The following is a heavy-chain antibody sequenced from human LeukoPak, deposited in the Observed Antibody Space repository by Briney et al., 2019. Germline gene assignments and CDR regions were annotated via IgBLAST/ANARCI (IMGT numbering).Heavy chain of an antibody. Sequence: GGSLRLSCAASGFTFSSYWMSWVRQAPGKGLEWVAHINQDGSEKYYVDSVKGRFTISRDNAKNSQYLQMNSLRAEDTAVYYCARDSYRALDYWGQGTLVTVSS. D-gene: IGHD1-14*01. CDR2: INQDGSEK. CDR1: GFTFSSYW. CDR3: ARDSYRALDY. J-gene: IGHJ4*02. V-gene: IGHV3-7*01.